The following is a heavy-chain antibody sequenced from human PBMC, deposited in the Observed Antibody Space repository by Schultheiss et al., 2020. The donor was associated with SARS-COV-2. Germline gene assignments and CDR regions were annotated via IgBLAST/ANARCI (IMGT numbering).Heavy chain of an antibody. J-gene: IGHJ6*02. CDR3: ARDDYGDYVASPIPHYGMDV. CDR2: IWYDGSNK. D-gene: IGHD4-17*01. V-gene: IGHV3-33*08. CDR1: GFTFSSYA. Sequence: GGSLRLSCAASGFTFSSYAMNWVRQAPGKGLEWVAVIWYDGSNKYYADSVKGRFTISRDNSKNTLYLQMNSLSAEDTAVYYCARDDYGDYVASPIPHYGMDVWGQGTTVTVSS.